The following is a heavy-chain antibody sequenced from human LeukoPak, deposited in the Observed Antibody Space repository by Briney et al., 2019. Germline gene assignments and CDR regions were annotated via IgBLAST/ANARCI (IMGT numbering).Heavy chain of an antibody. V-gene: IGHV4-59*12. CDR2: IYYSGST. CDR3: ARDVYSGSY. J-gene: IGHJ4*02. D-gene: IGHD1-26*01. CDR1: GGFISSYY. Sequence: SETLSLTCTVSGGFISSYYWSWIRQSPGKGLEWIGYIYYSGSTNYNPSPKSRVTISVDTSKNQFSLKLSSVTAADTAVYYCARDVYSGSYWGQGTLVTVSS.